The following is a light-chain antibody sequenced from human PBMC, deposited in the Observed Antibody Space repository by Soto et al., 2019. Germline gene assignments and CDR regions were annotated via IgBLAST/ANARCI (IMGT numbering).Light chain of an antibody. Sequence: IQMIQSHSTLSASGGDRVMRNCRASQSISGWLAWYQQKPGKAPKLLIYKASSLESGVPSRFSGSGSGTEFTLTINSLQADDFATYYCQQHNSFSITPGQRTRLEIK. CDR3: QQHNSFSIT. CDR1: QSISGW. CDR2: KAS. J-gene: IGKJ5*01. V-gene: IGKV1-5*03.